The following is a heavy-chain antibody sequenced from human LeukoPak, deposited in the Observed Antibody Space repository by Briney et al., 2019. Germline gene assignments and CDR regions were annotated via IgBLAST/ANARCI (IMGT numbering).Heavy chain of an antibody. V-gene: IGHV3-23*01. CDR1: GFTFSMYA. Sequence: GGSLRLSCAVSGFTFSMYAMAWVRQAPGKGLEWVSGISDNTYYADSVKGRFTISRDNSKNTLYLQMNSLRAEDTAVYYCAKLAGDCSSTSCHYYFDYWGQGTLVTVSS. J-gene: IGHJ4*02. CDR3: AKLAGDCSSTSCHYYFDY. D-gene: IGHD2-2*01. CDR2: ISDNT.